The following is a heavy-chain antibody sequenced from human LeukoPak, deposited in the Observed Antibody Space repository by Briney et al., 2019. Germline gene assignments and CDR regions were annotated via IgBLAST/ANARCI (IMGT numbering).Heavy chain of an antibody. CDR1: GYTFTSYY. CDR3: ARGTAAAGTGYFDY. V-gene: IGHV1-3*03. Sequence: ASVKVSCKASGYTFTSYYMHWVRQAPGQGLEWMGWINAGNGNTKYSQEFQGRVTITRDTSASTAYMELSSLRSEDMAVYYCARGTAAAGTGYFDYWGQGTLVTVSS. CDR2: INAGNGNT. D-gene: IGHD6-13*01. J-gene: IGHJ4*02.